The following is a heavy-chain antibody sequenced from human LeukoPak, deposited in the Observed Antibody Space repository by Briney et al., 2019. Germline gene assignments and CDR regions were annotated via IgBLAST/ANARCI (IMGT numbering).Heavy chain of an antibody. CDR2: ISGSGGST. CDR1: GFTFSSYA. D-gene: IGHD5-18*01. J-gene: IGHJ4*02. V-gene: IGHV3-23*01. CDR3: AKGEAWIQLWFFDY. Sequence: PGGSLRLSCAASGFTFSSYAMSWVRQAPGKGLEWVSAISGSGGSTYYADSVEGRFTISRDNSKNTLYLQMNSLRAEDTAVYYCAKGEAWIQLWFFDYWGQGTLVTVSS.